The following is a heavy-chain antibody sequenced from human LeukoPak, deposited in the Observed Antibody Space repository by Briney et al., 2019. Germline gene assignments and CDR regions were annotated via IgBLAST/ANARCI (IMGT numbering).Heavy chain of an antibody. V-gene: IGHV3-30-3*01. Sequence: GRSLRLSCAASGFTFSSYAMHWVRQAPGKGLESVAVISYDGSNKYYADSVKGRFTISRDNSKNTLYLQMNSLRAEDTAVYYCARRDGTMVRGGGDVWGQGTTVTVSS. CDR3: ARRDGTMVRGGGDV. CDR2: ISYDGSNK. D-gene: IGHD3-10*01. CDR1: GFTFSSYA. J-gene: IGHJ6*02.